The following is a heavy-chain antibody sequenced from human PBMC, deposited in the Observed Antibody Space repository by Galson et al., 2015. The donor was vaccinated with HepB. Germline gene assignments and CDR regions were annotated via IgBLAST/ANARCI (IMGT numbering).Heavy chain of an antibody. CDR2: ISSSSNYI. D-gene: IGHD3-9*01. Sequence: SLRLSCAASGFTFSSYSMNWVRQAPGKGLEWVSSISSSSNYIYYADSVKGRFTISRDNAKNSLYLQMNSLRAEDTAVYYCARVRGDILTPSNYYYYYMDVWGKGTTVTVSS. V-gene: IGHV3-21*01. J-gene: IGHJ6*03. CDR1: GFTFSSYS. CDR3: ARVRGDILTPSNYYYYYMDV.